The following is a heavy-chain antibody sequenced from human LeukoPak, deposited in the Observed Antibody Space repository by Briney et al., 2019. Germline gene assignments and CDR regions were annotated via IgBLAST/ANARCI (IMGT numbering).Heavy chain of an antibody. CDR1: GYSYTSYW. V-gene: IGHV5-51*01. Sequence: GESLKISCKGSGYSYTSYWIAWVRQMPGKGLEWMGIIFPGDSDTTYSPSFQGQVTISADKSISTAYLQWSSLRASDTAMYYCARLGYCTGTSCGRDDLYFDYWGQGTLVTVSS. CDR2: IFPGDSDT. D-gene: IGHD2-8*02. CDR3: ARLGYCTGTSCGRDDLYFDY. J-gene: IGHJ4*02.